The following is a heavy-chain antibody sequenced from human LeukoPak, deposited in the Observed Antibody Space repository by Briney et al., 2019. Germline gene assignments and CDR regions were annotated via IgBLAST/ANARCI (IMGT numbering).Heavy chain of an antibody. Sequence: ASVKVSCKSYGYTFTSYFMHWARQAPGQGLEWMGIINPSGGSTNYAQKFQGRVTMTRDTSTSTVYMELSRLRSEDTAVYYCARGDHVRIYAESAFDIWGQGTKVTVSS. V-gene: IGHV1-46*01. CDR1: GYTFTSYF. CDR3: ARGDHVRIYAESAFDI. J-gene: IGHJ3*02. D-gene: IGHD3-3*01. CDR2: INPSGGST.